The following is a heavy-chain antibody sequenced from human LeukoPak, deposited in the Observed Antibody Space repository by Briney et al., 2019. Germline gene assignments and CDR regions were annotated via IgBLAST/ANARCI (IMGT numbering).Heavy chain of an antibody. J-gene: IGHJ4*02. CDR1: GFTFSDPY. CDR2: IKNKRDGYAT. V-gene: IGHV3-72*01. Sequence: GGSLRLSCAASGFTFSDPYMDWVRQAPGKGLEGVGRIKNKRDGYATSYAGSVKGRFTVSRDDSKNSMYLQMNSLKSENSAVYYCVRDWETALYNWGQGTLVSVSS. CDR3: VRDWETALYN. D-gene: IGHD5-18*01.